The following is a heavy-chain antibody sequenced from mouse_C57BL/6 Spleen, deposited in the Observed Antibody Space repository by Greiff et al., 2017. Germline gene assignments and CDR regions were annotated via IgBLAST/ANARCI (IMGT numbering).Heavy chain of an antibody. J-gene: IGHJ2*01. D-gene: IGHD1-1*01. V-gene: IGHV1-82*01. CDR2: IYPGDGDT. Sequence: VQLQESGPELVKPGASVKISCKASGYEFSSSWMNWVKQRPGKGLEWIGRIYPGDGDTNYNGKFKGKATLTADKSSSTAYMQLSSLTSEDSAVYFCASYYGSSEAPFYYWGQGTTLTFSS. CDR3: ASYYGSSEAPFYY. CDR1: GYEFSSSW.